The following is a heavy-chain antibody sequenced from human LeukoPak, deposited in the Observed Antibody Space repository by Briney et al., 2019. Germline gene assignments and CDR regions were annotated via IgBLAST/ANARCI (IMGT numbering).Heavy chain of an antibody. CDR1: GGSISSYY. D-gene: IGHD1-7*01. Sequence: PSETLSLTCTVSGGSISSYYWSWIRKPPGKGLEWIGYIYYSGSTNYNPSLKSRVTISVDTSKNQFSLKLSSVTAADTAVYYCAEYNWNYGRFIGRFDPWGQGTLVTVSS. V-gene: IGHV4-59*01. J-gene: IGHJ5*02. CDR3: AEYNWNYGRFIGRFDP. CDR2: IYYSGST.